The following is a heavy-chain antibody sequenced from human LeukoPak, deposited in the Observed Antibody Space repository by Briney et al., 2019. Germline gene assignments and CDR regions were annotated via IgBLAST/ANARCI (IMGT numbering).Heavy chain of an antibody. CDR3: ARDLSYDFWSGYFGNDY. D-gene: IGHD3-3*01. CDR2: ISSSSSYI. CDR1: GFTFSSYS. Sequence: GGSLSLSCSASGFTFSSYSMNWVRQARGKGLEWDSSISSSSSYIYYADSVKGRFTISRDNAKNSLYLQMNSLRAEDTAVYYCARDLSYDFWSGYFGNDYWGQGTLVTVSS. J-gene: IGHJ4*02. V-gene: IGHV3-21*01.